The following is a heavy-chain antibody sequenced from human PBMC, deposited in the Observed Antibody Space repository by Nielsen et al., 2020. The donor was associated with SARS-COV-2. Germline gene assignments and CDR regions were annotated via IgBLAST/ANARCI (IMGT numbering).Heavy chain of an antibody. J-gene: IGHJ5*02. CDR3: ARGHTGYSSALT. D-gene: IGHD6-19*01. V-gene: IGHV4-61*01. CDR2: IFYSGKT. Sequence: GSLRLSCTVSGDSVSSGSYYWTWIRQSPGKGLEWVGNIFYSGKTNYSPSLKSRVTISTDTSKNQFSLKLSSVTAADTAVYYCARGHTGYSSALTWGQGTLVTVSS. CDR1: GDSVSSGSYY.